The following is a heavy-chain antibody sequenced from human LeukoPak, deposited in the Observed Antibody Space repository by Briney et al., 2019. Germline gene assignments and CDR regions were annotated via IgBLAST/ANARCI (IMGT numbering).Heavy chain of an antibody. J-gene: IGHJ6*02. V-gene: IGHV3-7*01. Sequence: PGGSLRLSCAASGFTFSSYWMSWVRQAPGKGLEWVANIKQDGSEKYYVDSVKGRFTISRDNAKNSLYLQMNSLRAEDTAVYYCARDRGIVLLWFGEFYAMDVCGQGATVSVSS. CDR1: GFTFSSYW. CDR2: IKQDGSEK. D-gene: IGHD3-10*01. CDR3: ARDRGIVLLWFGEFYAMDV.